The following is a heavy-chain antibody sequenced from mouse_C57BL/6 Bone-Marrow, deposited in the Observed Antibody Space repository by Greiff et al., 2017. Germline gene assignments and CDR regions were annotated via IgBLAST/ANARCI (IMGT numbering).Heavy chain of an antibody. CDR2: INPETGGT. J-gene: IGHJ1*03. Sequence: VKLVESGAELVRPGASVTLSCKASGYTFTDYEMHWVKQTPVHGLEWIGAINPETGGTAYNQKFKGKAILTADKSSSTAYMELRSLTSEGSAVYYCTKGIGGYFDVWGTGTTVTVSS. CDR1: GYTFTDYE. CDR3: TKGIGGYFDV. V-gene: IGHV1-15*01.